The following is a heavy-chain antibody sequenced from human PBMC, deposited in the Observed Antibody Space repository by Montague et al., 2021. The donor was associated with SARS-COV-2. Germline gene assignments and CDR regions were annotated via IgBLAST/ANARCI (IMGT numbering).Heavy chain of an antibody. CDR3: ARLKVAPNGGWNWFDP. CDR2: IFHTGTP. V-gene: IGHV4-30-2*01. Sequence: SQTLSLTCSLSGGSISSGGFSWSWIRQPPGKGLEWIGHIFHTGTPHYSPSLNSRVTISIDRSKNQFSLNLDSVTAADTAVYYCARLKVAPNGGWNWFDPWGQGILVTVSS. D-gene: IGHD6-19*01. J-gene: IGHJ5*02. CDR1: GGSISSGGFS.